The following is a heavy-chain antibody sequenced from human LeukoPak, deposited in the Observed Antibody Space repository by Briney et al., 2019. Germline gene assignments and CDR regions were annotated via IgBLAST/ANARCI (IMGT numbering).Heavy chain of an antibody. J-gene: IGHJ3*02. CDR2: IIPILGIA. CDR1: GGTFSSYA. CDR3: AREGYYGSGSYYPSAFDI. V-gene: IGHV1-69*04. D-gene: IGHD3-10*01. Sequence: ASGKVSCKASGGTFSSYAISWVRQAPGQGLEWMGRIIPILGIANYAQTFQGRVTITADKSTSTAYMELSSLRSEDTAVYYCAREGYYGSGSYYPSAFDIWGQGTMVTVSS.